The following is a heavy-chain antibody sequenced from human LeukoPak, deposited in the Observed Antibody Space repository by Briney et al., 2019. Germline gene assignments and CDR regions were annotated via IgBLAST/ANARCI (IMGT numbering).Heavy chain of an antibody. CDR1: GFTFSDYT. V-gene: IGHV3-21*01. CDR3: ARGLGARRH. D-gene: IGHD3-16*01. CDR2: ISIGSSVI. J-gene: IGHJ4*02. Sequence: PGGSLRLSCAASGFTFSDYTMNWVRQAPGRGLEWLASISIGSSVIYYADSVKGRFTISRDNAKNTLFLQMDSLRVEDTGHYYCARGLGARRHWGQGALVIVSS.